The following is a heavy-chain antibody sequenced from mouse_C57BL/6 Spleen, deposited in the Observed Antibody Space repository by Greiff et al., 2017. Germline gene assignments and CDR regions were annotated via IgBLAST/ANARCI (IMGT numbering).Heavy chain of an antibody. CDR2: IDPSDSDT. CDR3: ARGGYYGSSGY. CDR1: GYTFTSYW. D-gene: IGHD1-1*01. V-gene: IGHV1-52*01. Sequence: QVQLQQPGAELVRPGSSVKLSCKASGYTFTSYWMHWVKQRPIQGLEWIGKIDPSDSDTHYNQKFKDKATLTVNKSSSTAYMQLSSVTSADSAVYYCARGGYYGSSGYWGQGTTLTVSS. J-gene: IGHJ2*01.